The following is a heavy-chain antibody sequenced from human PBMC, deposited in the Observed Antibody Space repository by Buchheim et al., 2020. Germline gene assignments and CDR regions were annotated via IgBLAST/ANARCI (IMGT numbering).Heavy chain of an antibody. V-gene: IGHV3-30-3*01. CDR2: ISDDGTNT. J-gene: IGHJ4*02. Sequence: VQLMESGGGVVQPGKSLRLSCAASGFTSSRYPMHWVRQTPGKGLEWLAGISDDGTNTYYADSARGRFTISRDKNTLSLQMNSLRADDTALYYCAKADDCSGGSCYCFDYWGQGTL. CDR3: AKADDCSGGSCYCFDY. D-gene: IGHD2-15*01. CDR1: GFTSSRYP.